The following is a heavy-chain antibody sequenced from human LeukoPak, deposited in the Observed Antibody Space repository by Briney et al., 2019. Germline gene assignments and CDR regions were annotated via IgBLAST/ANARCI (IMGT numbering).Heavy chain of an antibody. V-gene: IGHV4-34*01. D-gene: IGHD5-12*01. CDR2: INHSGST. J-gene: IGHJ4*02. CDR1: GGSFSGYY. Sequence: SETLSLTCAVYGGSFSGYYWSWIRQPPGKGLEWIGEINHSGSTNHNPSLKSRVTMSVDTSKNQFSLKLTSATAADTAVYYCARVARRGYTYGYPDYWGQGTLVTVSS. CDR3: ARVARRGYTYGYPDY.